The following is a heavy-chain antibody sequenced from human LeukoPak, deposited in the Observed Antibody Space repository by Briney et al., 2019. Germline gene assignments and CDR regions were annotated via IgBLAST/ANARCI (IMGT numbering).Heavy chain of an antibody. CDR2: IKQDGSEK. CDR1: GFTFSSYW. Sequence: GGSLRLSCAASGFTFSSYWMGWVRQAPGKGLEWVANIKQDGSEKYYVDSVKGRFTISRDNAKNSLYLQMNSLRAEDTAVYYCARDDYSNYGDYMDVWGKGTTVTVSS. J-gene: IGHJ6*03. CDR3: ARDDYSNYGDYMDV. D-gene: IGHD4-11*01. V-gene: IGHV3-7*01.